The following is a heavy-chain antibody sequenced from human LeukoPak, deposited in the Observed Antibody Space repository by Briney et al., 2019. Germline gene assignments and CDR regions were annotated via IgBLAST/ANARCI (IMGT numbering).Heavy chain of an antibody. Sequence: PSETLSLTCTVSGGSISSYYWSWIRQPARKGLEWIGHISTSGSTNYNPSLKSRLTMSVDTSKNQFSLKLTSVTAADTAVYYCARDLTFDILAGYYISPFDCWGQGTLGTVSS. CDR1: GGSISSYY. D-gene: IGHD3-9*01. J-gene: IGHJ4*02. V-gene: IGHV4-4*07. CDR2: ISTSGST. CDR3: ARDLTFDILAGYYISPFDC.